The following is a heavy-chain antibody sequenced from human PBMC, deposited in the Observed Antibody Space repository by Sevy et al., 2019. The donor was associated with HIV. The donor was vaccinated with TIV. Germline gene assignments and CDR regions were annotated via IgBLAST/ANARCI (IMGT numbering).Heavy chain of an antibody. V-gene: IGHV3-72*01. CDR1: GLTVSDHY. Sequence: GGSLRLSCAASGLTVSDHYMDWVRQAPGKGLEWVGRTKNKANTYTTEYAASVKGRFTISSDDSWNSMYLQMNSLKTEDTAVYYCVGSNNNYDLNSWGQGTLVTVSS. CDR3: VGSNNNYDLNS. D-gene: IGHD3-3*01. J-gene: IGHJ4*02. CDR2: TKNKANTYTT.